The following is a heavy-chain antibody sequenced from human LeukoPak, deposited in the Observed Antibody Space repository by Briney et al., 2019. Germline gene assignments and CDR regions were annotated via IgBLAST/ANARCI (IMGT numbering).Heavy chain of an antibody. CDR1: GYTFTSYG. CDR3: ARGYYDSSGYYDSYWYFDL. Sequence: AASVKVSCKASGYTFTSYGISWVRQAPGQGLEWMGWISAYNGNTNYAQKLQCRVTMTTDTSTSTAYMELRSLRSDDTAVYYCARGYYDSSGYYDSYWYFDLWGRGTLVTVSS. CDR2: ISAYNGNT. V-gene: IGHV1-18*01. J-gene: IGHJ2*01. D-gene: IGHD3-22*01.